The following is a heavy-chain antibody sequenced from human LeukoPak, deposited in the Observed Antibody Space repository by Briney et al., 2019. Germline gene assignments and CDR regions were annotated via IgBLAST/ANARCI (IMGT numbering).Heavy chain of an antibody. J-gene: IGHJ4*02. D-gene: IGHD6-19*01. Sequence: PSETLSLTCTVSGGSISSYYWSWIRQPAGKGLEWIGRLYTRGSTNCNPSLKSRVTMSVDTSKIQFSLKLSSVTAADTAVYYCARESSGWYYDYWGQGTLVTVSS. CDR2: LYTRGST. CDR3: ARESSGWYYDY. CDR1: GGSISSYY. V-gene: IGHV4-4*07.